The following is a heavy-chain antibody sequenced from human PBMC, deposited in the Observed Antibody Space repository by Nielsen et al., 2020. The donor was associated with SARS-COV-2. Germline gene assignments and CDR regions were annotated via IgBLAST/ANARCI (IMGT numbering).Heavy chain of an antibody. CDR2: IYYSGRT. V-gene: IGHV4-31*03. CDR3: ARLIGYSTSSDY. J-gene: IGHJ4*02. CDR1: GGSISSGGYY. D-gene: IGHD6-13*01. Sequence: SETLSLTCTVSGGSISSGGYYWSWIRQHPGKGLEWIGYIYYSGRTYYNPSLKSRVTISVDTSKNQFSLKVTSVTAADTAVYFCARLIGYSTSSDYWGQRTLVTVSS.